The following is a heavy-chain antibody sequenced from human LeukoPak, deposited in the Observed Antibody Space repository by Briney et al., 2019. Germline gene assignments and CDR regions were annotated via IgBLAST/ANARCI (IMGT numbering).Heavy chain of an antibody. V-gene: IGHV4-61*10. D-gene: IGHD4-23*01. Sequence: PSQTLSLTCTVSGGSISSGSYYWSCIRQPAGKGLECIGYIYYSGSTNYNPSLKSRVTISVDTSKNQFSLKLSSVTAADTAVYYCTTVVGNYYYYYMDVWGKGTTVTVSS. CDR1: GGSISSGSYY. CDR3: TTVVGNYYYYYMDV. CDR2: IYYSGST. J-gene: IGHJ6*03.